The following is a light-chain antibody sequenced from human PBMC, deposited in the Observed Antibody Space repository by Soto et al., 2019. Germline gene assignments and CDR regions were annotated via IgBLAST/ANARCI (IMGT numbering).Light chain of an antibody. J-gene: IGLJ2*01. CDR3: SSYTGSSTLHVV. CDR1: SSDVGGYNY. Sequence: QSALTQPASVSGSPGQSITISCTGTSSDVGGYNYVSWYQQHPGKAPKLMIYDVSSRPSGVSNRFSGSKSGNTASLTISGLQAEDEADYYCSSYTGSSTLHVVFGGGTKLTVL. V-gene: IGLV2-14*01. CDR2: DVS.